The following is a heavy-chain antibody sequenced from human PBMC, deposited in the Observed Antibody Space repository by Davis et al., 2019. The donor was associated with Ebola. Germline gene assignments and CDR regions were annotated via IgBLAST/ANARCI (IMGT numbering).Heavy chain of an antibody. CDR2: ISAGGTAP. Sequence: GESLKISCAASEFTFSSYGMTWVRQAPGKGPEWVSSISAGGTAPYYADSVKGRFTISRDNSKNTLSLHMDSLRADDTAVYYCAKSFLITGSHMSEFRGVDYWGQGTVVTVSS. D-gene: IGHD2-8*02. V-gene: IGHV3-23*01. CDR3: AKSFLITGSHMSEFRGVDY. CDR1: EFTFSSYG. J-gene: IGHJ4*02.